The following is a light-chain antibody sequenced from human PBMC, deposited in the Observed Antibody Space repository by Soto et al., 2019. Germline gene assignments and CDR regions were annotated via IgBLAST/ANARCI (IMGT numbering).Light chain of an antibody. V-gene: IGLV2-8*01. J-gene: IGLJ1*01. CDR1: SSDVGGYNY. CDR2: DVS. Sequence: QSVLTQPPSASGSPGQSVAISCTGTSSDVGGYNYVSWYQQLPGKAHKLMIYDVSKRPSGVPDRFSGSKSGNSASLTVSGLQAADEADYYCSSYAGTHIVFGTGTKVTVL. CDR3: SSYAGTHIV.